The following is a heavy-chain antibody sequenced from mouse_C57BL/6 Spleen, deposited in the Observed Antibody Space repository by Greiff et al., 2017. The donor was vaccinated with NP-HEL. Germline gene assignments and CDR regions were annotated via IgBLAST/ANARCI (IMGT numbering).Heavy chain of an antibody. J-gene: IGHJ4*01. CDR2: IYPGSGNT. CDR1: GYTFTDYY. V-gene: IGHV1-76*01. D-gene: IGHD4-1*01. CDR3: AILTGYAMDY. Sequence: QVQLKQSGAELVRPGASVKLSCKASGYTFTDYYINWVKQRPGQGLEWIARIYPGSGNTYYNEKFKGKATLTAEKSSSTAYMQLSSLTSEDSAVYFCAILTGYAMDYWGQGTSVTVSS.